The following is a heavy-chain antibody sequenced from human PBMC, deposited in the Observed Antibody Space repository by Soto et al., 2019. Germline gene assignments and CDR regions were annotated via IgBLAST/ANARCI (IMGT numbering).Heavy chain of an antibody. Sequence: QVQLVQSGAEVKKPGSSVKVSCKASGGTFSSYTISWVRQAPGQGLEWMGRIIPILGIANYAQKFQGRVTITADKSTSTAYMELSSLRSEDTAVYYCARGCSSGYYCYWGPGTLVTVSS. CDR1: GGTFSSYT. J-gene: IGHJ4*02. CDR3: ARGCSSGYYCY. V-gene: IGHV1-69*02. D-gene: IGHD3-22*01. CDR2: IIPILGIA.